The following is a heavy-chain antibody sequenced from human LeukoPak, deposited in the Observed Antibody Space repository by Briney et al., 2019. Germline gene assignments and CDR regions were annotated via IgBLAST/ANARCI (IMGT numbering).Heavy chain of an antibody. J-gene: IGHJ4*02. D-gene: IGHD2-8*01. CDR2: IYSGGST. Sequence: PGGSLRLSCAASGFTFRSYWMTWVRQAPGKGLEWVSVIYSGGSTYYADSVKGRFTISRDNSKNTLYLQMNSLRADDTAVYYCARDPDNNDGVGGQEPLVTVSS. CDR3: ARDPDNNDGV. V-gene: IGHV3-53*01. CDR1: GFTFRSYW.